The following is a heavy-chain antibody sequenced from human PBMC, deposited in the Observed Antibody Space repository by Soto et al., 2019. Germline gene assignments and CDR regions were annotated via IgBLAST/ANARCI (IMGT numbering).Heavy chain of an antibody. V-gene: IGHV4-38-2*02. CDR1: GFSISSGYF. D-gene: IGHD3-22*01. Sequence: PSETLSLICAVSGFSISSGYFWGWIRQPPGKGPEWLGSIYHSGTTYYNPSVKGRVTISVDTSKNQFSLKMSSVTAADTAVYYCARDSSGYYWFDPWGQGTLVTVSS. CDR3: ARDSSGYYWFDP. CDR2: IYHSGTT. J-gene: IGHJ5*02.